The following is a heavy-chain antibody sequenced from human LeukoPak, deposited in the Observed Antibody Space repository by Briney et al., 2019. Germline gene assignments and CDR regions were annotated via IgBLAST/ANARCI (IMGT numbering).Heavy chain of an antibody. V-gene: IGHV4-59*01. D-gene: IGHD3-22*01. J-gene: IGHJ3*02. Sequence: PSETLSLTCTVSGGSISNYYWSWIRQPPGKGLEWIGYKYNSGSAKYNPSLRSRVTISVDTSKNQFSLKLSSVTAADTAVYYCARDSDDYYDSSGYYRLNDAFDIWGQGTLVTVSS. CDR3: ARDSDDYYDSSGYYRLNDAFDI. CDR2: KYNSGSA. CDR1: GGSISNYY.